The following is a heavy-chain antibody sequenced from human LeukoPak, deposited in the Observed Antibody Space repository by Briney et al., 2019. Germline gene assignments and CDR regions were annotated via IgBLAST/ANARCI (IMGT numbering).Heavy chain of an antibody. CDR3: ATTTSITIFGGY. Sequence: ASATVSCKVSGYTLTELSMHWVRQAPGKGLERMGGFDPEDGETIYAQKFQGRVTMTEDTSTDTAYMELSSLRSEDTAVYYCATTTSITIFGGYWGQGTLVTVSS. D-gene: IGHD3-3*01. CDR2: FDPEDGET. CDR1: GYTLTELS. J-gene: IGHJ4*02. V-gene: IGHV1-24*01.